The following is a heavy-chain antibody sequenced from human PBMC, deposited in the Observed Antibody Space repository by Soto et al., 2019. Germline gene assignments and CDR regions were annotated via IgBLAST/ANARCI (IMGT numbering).Heavy chain of an antibody. D-gene: IGHD3-10*01. J-gene: IGHJ5*02. CDR3: ARGVGSGSYYNQYNWFDP. CDR1: GYTFTNYG. Sequence: QVQLVQSGGEVKKPGASVKVSCKASGYTFTNYGISWVRQAPGQGLEWMGWINVYNGNTKYAQKVQGRATMTTDTPTSTAYMELRSLRSDDTALYDCARGVGSGSYYNQYNWFDPWGQGTLVTVSS. CDR2: INVYNGNT. V-gene: IGHV1-18*01.